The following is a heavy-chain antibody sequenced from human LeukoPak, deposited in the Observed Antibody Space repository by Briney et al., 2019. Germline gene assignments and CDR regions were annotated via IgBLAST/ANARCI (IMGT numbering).Heavy chain of an antibody. CDR3: AKDIHYYGSGNYDQGPAYYYMDV. CDR2: ISGSGLST. V-gene: IGHV3-23*01. Sequence: PGGSLRLSCAASGFTFRSYAMSWVRQAPGKGLEWVSVISGSGLSTYYADSVKGRFTISRDNSKNTLYLQMNSLRAEDTAVYYCAKDIHYYGSGNYDQGPAYYYMDVWGKGTTVTVSS. D-gene: IGHD3-10*01. J-gene: IGHJ6*03. CDR1: GFTFRSYA.